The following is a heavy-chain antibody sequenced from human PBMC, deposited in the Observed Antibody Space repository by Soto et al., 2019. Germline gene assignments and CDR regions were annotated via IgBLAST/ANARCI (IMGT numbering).Heavy chain of an antibody. D-gene: IGHD3-22*01. CDR3: ARGSVDTVDSSGFYEY. Sequence: SETLSLTCAVYGGSFSAYYWSWIRQPPGKGLEWIGEINHSGGTSYNPSLKSRVTISVDTSKSQFSLKLTSVTAADRAVYYCARGSVDTVDSSGFYEYWGXGTPVNVSS. CDR2: INHSGGT. V-gene: IGHV4-34*01. CDR1: GGSFSAYY. J-gene: IGHJ4*01.